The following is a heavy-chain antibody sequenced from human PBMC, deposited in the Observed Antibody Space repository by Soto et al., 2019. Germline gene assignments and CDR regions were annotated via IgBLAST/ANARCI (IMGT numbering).Heavy chain of an antibody. CDR2: IYYSGST. Sequence: SSETLSLTCTVSGGSISSSSYYWGWIRQPPGKGLEWIGSIYYSGSTYYNPSLKSRVTISVDTSKNQFSLKLSSVTAADTAVYYCARQNYGSGSYYNSFPYYYYYYMDVWGKGTTVTVSS. D-gene: IGHD3-10*01. CDR3: ARQNYGSGSYYNSFPYYYYYYMDV. J-gene: IGHJ6*03. V-gene: IGHV4-39*01. CDR1: GGSISSSSYY.